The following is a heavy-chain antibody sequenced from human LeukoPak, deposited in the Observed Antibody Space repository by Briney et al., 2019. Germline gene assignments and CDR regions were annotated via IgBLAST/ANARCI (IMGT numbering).Heavy chain of an antibody. CDR3: ASIYYDSSGYHYYFDY. D-gene: IGHD3-22*01. V-gene: IGHV3-53*01. CDR1: GFVVSNNY. J-gene: IGHJ4*02. CDR2: IYVGGHT. Sequence: GGSLRLSCEITGFVVSNNYMTWVRQAPGKGLEWVALIYVGGHTCHADSVKGRFAISSDNAKNTLYLHMNSLRAEDTAVYYCASIYYDSSGYHYYFDYWGQGTLVTVSS.